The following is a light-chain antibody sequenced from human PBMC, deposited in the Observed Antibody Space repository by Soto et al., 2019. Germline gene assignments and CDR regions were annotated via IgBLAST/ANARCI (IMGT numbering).Light chain of an antibody. CDR3: QQRYNWPLT. CDR2: DAS. CDR1: QSIDTY. Sequence: EIVLTQSPATLSSSPGEGATLSCRASQSIDTYLAWYQQKPGQAPRLLIYDASDRATGIPARFSGSGSGTAFTLTISGLEPEDFALYYCQQRYNWPLTFGGGTKVDIE. V-gene: IGKV3-11*01. J-gene: IGKJ4*01.